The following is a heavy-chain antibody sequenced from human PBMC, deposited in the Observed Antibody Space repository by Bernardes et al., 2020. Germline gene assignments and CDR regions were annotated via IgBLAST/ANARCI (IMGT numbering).Heavy chain of an antibody. D-gene: IGHD3-16*02. V-gene: IGHV3-23*01. J-gene: IGHJ4*02. CDR3: AEIHDYGWGSYHH. CDR2: ISSTGGTT. Sequence: GGSLRLSCAGSYAMSWVRQAPGKGLEWVSSISSTGGTTHYADPVKGRFTISRDTSKNTLLLQMNSLRAEDTAVYYCAEIHDYGWGSYHHWGQGTLVTVSS. CDR1: YA.